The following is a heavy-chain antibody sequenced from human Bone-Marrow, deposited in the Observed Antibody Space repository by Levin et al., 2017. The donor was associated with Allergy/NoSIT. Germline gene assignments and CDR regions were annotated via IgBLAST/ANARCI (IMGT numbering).Heavy chain of an antibody. V-gene: IGHV4-59*01. CDR2: IYYSGST. D-gene: IGHD6-6*01. CDR1: GGSIRSSY. CDR3: ARDVGASSSSSPHRGYYYYGMDV. J-gene: IGHJ6*02. Sequence: PSQTLSLPCTVSGGSIRSSYWSWIRQPPGKGLEWIGYIYYSGSTNYNPSLKSRVTISVDTSKNQFSLKLSSVTAADTAVYYCARDVGASSSSSPHRGYYYYGMDVWGQGTTVTVSS.